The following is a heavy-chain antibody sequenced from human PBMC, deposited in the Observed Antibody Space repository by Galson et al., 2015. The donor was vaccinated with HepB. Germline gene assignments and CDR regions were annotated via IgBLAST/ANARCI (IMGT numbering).Heavy chain of an antibody. D-gene: IGHD2-2*01. V-gene: IGHV1-69*13. CDR2: IIPIFGTA. J-gene: IGHJ5*02. CDR1: GGTFSSYA. CDR3: AREAIDVVVPAVQETDYNWFDP. Sequence: SVKVSCKASGGTFSSYAISWVRQAPGQGLEWMGGIIPIFGTANYAQKFQGRVTITADESTSTAYMELSSLRSEDTAVYYCAREAIDVVVPAVQETDYNWFDPWGRGTLVTVSS.